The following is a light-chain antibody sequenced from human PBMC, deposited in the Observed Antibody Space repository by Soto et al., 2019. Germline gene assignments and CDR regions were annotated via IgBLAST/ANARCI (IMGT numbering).Light chain of an antibody. J-gene: IGKJ2*01. V-gene: IGKV3-15*01. CDR3: QQYNNWPSYT. CDR2: GAS. Sequence: EIVMTQSPATLSVSPGERATLSCRASQSVSSNFAWYQQKPGQAPRLLIYGASTRATGIPARFSGSGSGTEFTLNISSLQSEDFAVYYCQQYNNWPSYTFGQGTKLEIK. CDR1: QSVSSN.